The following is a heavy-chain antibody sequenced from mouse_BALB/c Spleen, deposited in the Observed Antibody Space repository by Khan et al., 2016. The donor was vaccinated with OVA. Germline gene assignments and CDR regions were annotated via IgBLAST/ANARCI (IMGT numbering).Heavy chain of an antibody. CDR1: GFTFSTYG. Sequence: EVELVESGGDLVKPGGSLKLSCAASGFTFSTYGMSWVRQTPDKRLEWVATISSGGSYTYYPDSVKGRFTISRDNAKKTLNLQMRSLKSADTAMYYCTRLAYYYNSGEFAYWGQGTLVTVSA. D-gene: IGHD1-1*01. V-gene: IGHV5-6*01. CDR3: TRLAYYYNSGEFAY. J-gene: IGHJ3*01. CDR2: ISSGGSYT.